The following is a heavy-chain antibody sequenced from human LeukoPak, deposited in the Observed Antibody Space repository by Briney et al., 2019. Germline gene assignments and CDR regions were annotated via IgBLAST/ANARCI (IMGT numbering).Heavy chain of an antibody. CDR2: ICGSGGST. V-gene: IGHV3-23*01. CDR1: GFTFSSYA. CDR3: AKDAGGGTGYSSGWYGYDDY. Sequence: GGSLRLSCAASGFTFSSYAMSWVRQAPGKGLEWVSAICGSGGSTYYADSVKGRFTISRDNSKNTLYLQMNSLRAEDTAVYYCAKDAGGGTGYSSGWYGYDDYWGQGTLVTVSS. D-gene: IGHD6-19*01. J-gene: IGHJ4*02.